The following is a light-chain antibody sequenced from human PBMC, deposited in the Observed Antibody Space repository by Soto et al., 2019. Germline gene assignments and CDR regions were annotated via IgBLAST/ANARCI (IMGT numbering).Light chain of an antibody. Sequence: QSALTQPASVSGSPGQSITISCTGTSSDVGGYKYVSWYQQHPGKARKLMIYEVSNRPSGVSNRFSGSKSGKTASLTISGLQAEDEADYYCSSYTSSSTRVFGTGTKVTVL. CDR1: SSDVGGYKY. V-gene: IGLV2-14*01. CDR3: SSYTSSSTRV. CDR2: EVS. J-gene: IGLJ1*01.